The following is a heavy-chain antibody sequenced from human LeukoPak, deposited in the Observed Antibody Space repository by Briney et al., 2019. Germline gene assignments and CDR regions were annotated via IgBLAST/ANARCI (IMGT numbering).Heavy chain of an antibody. CDR2: MSGSGHST. CDR3: RATYGGYYDSFLPPEH. Sequence: PGASLRLSCAGSGFTFNSYAMTWVRQAPGKGLEWVSSMSGSGHSTYYADSVKGRFSSSRDNSANTLYLQMHSLTAEDTAVYYCRATYGGYYDSFLPPEHWGQGSLVIVSS. V-gene: IGHV3-23*01. CDR1: GFTFNSYA. J-gene: IGHJ1*01. D-gene: IGHD1-26*01.